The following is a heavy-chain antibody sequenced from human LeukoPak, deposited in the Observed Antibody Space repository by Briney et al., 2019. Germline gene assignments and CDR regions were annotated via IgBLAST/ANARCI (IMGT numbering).Heavy chain of an antibody. J-gene: IGHJ6*03. Sequence: EASVKVSCKASGYTFTSYDINWVRQATGQGLEWMGWMNPNSGNTGYAQKFQGRVTITRNTSISTAYMELSSLRSEDTAVYYCARRNSGSYYYYYMDVWGKGTTVTVSS. CDR1: GYTFTSYD. V-gene: IGHV1-8*03. D-gene: IGHD1-26*01. CDR3: ARRNSGSYYYYYMDV. CDR2: MNPNSGNT.